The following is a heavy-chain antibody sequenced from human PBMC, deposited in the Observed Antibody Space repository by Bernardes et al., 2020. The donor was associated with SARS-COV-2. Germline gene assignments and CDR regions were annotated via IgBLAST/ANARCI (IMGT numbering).Heavy chain of an antibody. CDR3: KGVLTGYYDAFDI. CDR1: GFTFSSYG. CDR2: ISYDGSNK. V-gene: IGHV3-30*03. D-gene: IGHD3-9*01. J-gene: IGHJ3*02. Sequence: GGSLRLSCAASGFTFSSYGMHWVRQAPGKGLEWVAVISYDGSNKYYADSVKGRFTISRDNSKNTLYLQMNSLRAEDTAVYYCKGVLTGYYDAFDIWGQGTMVTVSS.